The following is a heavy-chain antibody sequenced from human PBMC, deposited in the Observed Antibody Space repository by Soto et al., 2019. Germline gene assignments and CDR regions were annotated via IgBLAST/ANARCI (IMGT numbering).Heavy chain of an antibody. CDR3: ARQRGIEYSSSRRYSEAWFDS. Sequence: WIRQPPGKGLEWIASIYYTGSTYYSPSLKSRVTISVGTSKNPSSLILTSVTASDTAVYYCARQRGIEYSSSRRYSEAWFDSWRQGPLVTFSS. CDR2: IYYTGST. V-gene: IGHV4-39*01. J-gene: IGHJ5*01. D-gene: IGHD6-13*01.